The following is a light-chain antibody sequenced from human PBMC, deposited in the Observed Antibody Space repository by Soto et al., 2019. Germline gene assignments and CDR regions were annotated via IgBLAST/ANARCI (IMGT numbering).Light chain of an antibody. J-gene: IGLJ1*01. Sequence: QPVLTQPASVCGSPGQSITISCTGTISDVGGYNYVSWYQQHPGKAPKLMIYEVSNRPSGVSNRFYGSKSGKTASLTISGLQAEHAADYYCSSYTSSSTLYVFGTGTKVTV. CDR1: ISDVGGYNY. CDR3: SSYTSSSTLYV. CDR2: EVS. V-gene: IGLV2-14*01.